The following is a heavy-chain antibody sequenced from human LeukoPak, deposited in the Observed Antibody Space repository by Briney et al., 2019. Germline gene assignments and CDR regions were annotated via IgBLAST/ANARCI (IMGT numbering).Heavy chain of an antibody. Sequence: GGSLRLSCAASGFTFSSYGMHWVRQAPGKGLEWVAFITYDGTNTYYADSVKGRFTISRDNSKNTLYLQMNSLRPEDTAVYYCAKDREFRDIVVVVAAMTHWGQGTLVTVSS. CDR1: GFTFSSYG. CDR2: ITYDGTNT. CDR3: AKDREFRDIVVVVAAMTH. J-gene: IGHJ4*02. V-gene: IGHV3-30*18. D-gene: IGHD2-15*01.